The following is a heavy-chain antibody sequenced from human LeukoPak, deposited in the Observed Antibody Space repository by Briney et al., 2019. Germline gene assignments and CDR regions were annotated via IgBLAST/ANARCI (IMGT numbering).Heavy chain of an antibody. J-gene: IGHJ4*02. D-gene: IGHD2-2*01. V-gene: IGHV4-34*01. CDR3: ARGYCSSTSCPFDY. CDR1: GGSFSGYY. CDR2: INHSGST. Sequence: SETLSLTCAVYGGSFSGYYWSWIRQPPGKGLEWIGEINHSGSTSYNPSLKSRVTISVDTSKNQFSLKLSSVTAADTAVYYCARGYCSSTSCPFDYWGQGTLVTVSS.